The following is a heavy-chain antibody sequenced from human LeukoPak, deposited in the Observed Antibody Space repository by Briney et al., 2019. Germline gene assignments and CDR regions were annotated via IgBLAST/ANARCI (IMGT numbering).Heavy chain of an antibody. CDR1: GGSISSSSYY. V-gene: IGHV4-39*07. J-gene: IGHJ4*02. D-gene: IGHD3-10*01. CDR3: ARWSMVRGVADLFFDY. CDR2: IYYSGST. Sequence: PSETLSLTCTVSGGSISSSSYYWGWIRQPPGKGLEWIGSIYYSGSTYYNPSLKSRVTISVDTSKNQFSLKLSSVTAADTAVYYCARWSMVRGVADLFFDYWGQGTLVTVSS.